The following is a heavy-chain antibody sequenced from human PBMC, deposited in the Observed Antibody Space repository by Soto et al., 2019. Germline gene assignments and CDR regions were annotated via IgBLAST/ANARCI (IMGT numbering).Heavy chain of an antibody. V-gene: IGHV3-48*03. CDR2: ISSSGSTI. J-gene: IGHJ4*02. CDR3: PRDGLVTHYFDF. CDR1: GFTFSSYE. Sequence: GGSLRLSCAASGFTFSSYEMNWVRQAPGKGLEWVSYISSSGSTIYYADSVKGRFTISRDNAKNSLYLQMNSLRAEDTAVYYCPRDGLVTHYFDFWGEGTLVTVSS. D-gene: IGHD2-21*02.